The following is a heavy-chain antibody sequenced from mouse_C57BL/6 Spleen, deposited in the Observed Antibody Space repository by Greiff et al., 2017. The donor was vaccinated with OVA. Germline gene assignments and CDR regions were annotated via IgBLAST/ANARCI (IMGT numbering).Heavy chain of an antibody. CDR1: GYTFTSYW. Sequence: VQLQQPGAELVKPGASVKVSCKASGYTFTSYWMHWVKQRPGQGLEWIGRIHPSDSDTNYNQKFKGKATLSVDNSSSTAYMQLSSLTSRNTAVYYCTIFRYCYGSSYDYFDYWGQGTTLTVSS. D-gene: IGHD1-1*01. J-gene: IGHJ2*01. CDR2: IHPSDSDT. CDR3: TIFRYCYGSSYDYFDY. V-gene: IGHV1-74*01.